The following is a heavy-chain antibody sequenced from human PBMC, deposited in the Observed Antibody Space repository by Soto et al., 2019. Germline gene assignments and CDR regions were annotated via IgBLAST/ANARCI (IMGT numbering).Heavy chain of an antibody. CDR1: GGTFSSYT. D-gene: IGHD3-9*01. J-gene: IGHJ4*02. V-gene: IGHV1-69*02. CDR3: ARNYMERYFDWSTFDY. Sequence: ASVKVSCTASGGTFSSYTISWVRQAPGQGLEWMGRIIPILGIANYAQKFQGRVTITADKSTSTAYMELSSLRSEDTAVYYCARNYMERYFDWSTFDYWGQGTLVTVSS. CDR2: IIPILGIA.